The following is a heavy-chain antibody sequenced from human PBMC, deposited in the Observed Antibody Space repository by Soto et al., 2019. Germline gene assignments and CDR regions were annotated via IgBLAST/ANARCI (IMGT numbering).Heavy chain of an antibody. J-gene: IGHJ6*02. D-gene: IGHD5-12*01. V-gene: IGHV3-21*01. CDR3: ARDGALIVATVYYGMDV. CDR1: GFTFSSYS. Sequence: EVQLVESGGGLVKPGGSLRLSCAASGFTFSSYSMNWVRQAPGKGLEWVSSISSSSSYIYYADSVKGRFTISRDNAKNSLYLQMNSLRAEDTAVYYCARDGALIVATVYYGMDVWGQGTTVTVSS. CDR2: ISSSSSYI.